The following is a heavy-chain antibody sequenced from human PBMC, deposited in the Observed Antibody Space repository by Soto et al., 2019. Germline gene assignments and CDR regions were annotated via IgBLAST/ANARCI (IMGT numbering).Heavy chain of an antibody. Sequence: QVQLVESGGGVVQPGRSLRLSCAASGFTFSSYGMHWFRQAPGKGLEWVAVIWYDGSNKYYADSVKGRFTISRDNSKNTLYLQMNSLRAEDTAVYYCAKKGYSGYDAFDVWGQGTMVTVSS. CDR1: GFTFSSYG. CDR3: AKKGYSGYDAFDV. V-gene: IGHV3-33*06. J-gene: IGHJ3*01. CDR2: IWYDGSNK. D-gene: IGHD5-12*01.